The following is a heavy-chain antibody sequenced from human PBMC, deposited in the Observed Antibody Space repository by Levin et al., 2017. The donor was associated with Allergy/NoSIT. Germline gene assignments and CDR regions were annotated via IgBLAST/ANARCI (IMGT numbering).Heavy chain of an antibody. J-gene: IGHJ4*02. CDR3: AKGGIPSVAAHRLGNYFDY. CDR1: GFTFSSYA. V-gene: IGHV3-23*01. CDR2: ISGSGGST. Sequence: GGSLRLSCAASGFTFSSYAMSWVRQAPGKGLEWVSAISGSGGSTYYADSVKGRFTISRDNSKNTLYLQMNSLRAEDTAVYYCAKGGIPSVAAHRLGNYFDYWGQGTLVTVSS. D-gene: IGHD6-19*01.